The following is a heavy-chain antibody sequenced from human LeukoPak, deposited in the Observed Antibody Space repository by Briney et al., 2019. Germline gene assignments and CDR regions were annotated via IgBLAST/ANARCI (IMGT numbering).Heavy chain of an antibody. Sequence: SETLSLTCTVSGGSISSYYWSWIRQPAGKGLEWIGRIYTSGSTNYNPSLKSRVTMSVDTSKNQFSLKLSSVTAADTAVYYCASLGGAAAGTPARNYYYYYMDVWGKGTTVTVSS. V-gene: IGHV4-4*07. D-gene: IGHD6-13*01. CDR3: ASLGGAAAGTPARNYYYYYMDV. J-gene: IGHJ6*03. CDR1: GGSISSYY. CDR2: IYTSGST.